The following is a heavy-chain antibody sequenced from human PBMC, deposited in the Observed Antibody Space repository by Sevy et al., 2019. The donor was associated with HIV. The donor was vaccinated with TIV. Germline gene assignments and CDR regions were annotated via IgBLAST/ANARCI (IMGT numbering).Heavy chain of an antibody. J-gene: IGHJ3*02. CDR1: GDSIDSYGSY. V-gene: IGHV4-39*01. Sequence: SETLSLTCSVSGDSIDSYGSYWGWIRQPPGKGLAWIGSIYYTGTTYYNPSLQSRATISVDTSKNEFSLRMTSVTAADTAVYYCATKGVAVDAFDIRGQGTMVTVSS. CDR2: IYYTGTT. CDR3: ATKGVAVDAFDI. D-gene: IGHD5-12*01.